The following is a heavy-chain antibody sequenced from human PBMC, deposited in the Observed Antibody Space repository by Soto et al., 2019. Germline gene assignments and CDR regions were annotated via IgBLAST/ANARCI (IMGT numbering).Heavy chain of an antibody. Sequence: LQPKSLTCTVSGGSSSSRSYYWGWIRQPPGKGLEWIGSIYYSGSTYYNPSLKGRFYISRDNSKNTVSLHMNSLRAEDTAVYYCARDWATTVVTSPYYWGQGTLVTVSS. CDR2: IYYSGST. V-gene: IGHV4-39*07. D-gene: IGHD4-17*01. CDR1: GGSSSSRSYY. CDR3: ARDWATTVVTSPYY. J-gene: IGHJ4*02.